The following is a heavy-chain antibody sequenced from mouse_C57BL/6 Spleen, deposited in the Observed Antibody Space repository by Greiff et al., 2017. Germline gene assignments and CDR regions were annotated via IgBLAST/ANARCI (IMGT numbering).Heavy chain of an antibody. CDR3: ARGVPPYYAMDY. Sequence: EVQLQQSGPVLVKPGASVKMSCKASGYTFTDYYMNWVKQSHGKSLEWIGVINPYNGGTSYNQKFKGKATLTVDKSSSTAYMELNSLTSEDSAVYYCARGVPPYYAMDYWGQGTSVTVSS. J-gene: IGHJ4*01. V-gene: IGHV1-19*01. D-gene: IGHD2-14*01. CDR1: GYTFTDYY. CDR2: INPYNGGT.